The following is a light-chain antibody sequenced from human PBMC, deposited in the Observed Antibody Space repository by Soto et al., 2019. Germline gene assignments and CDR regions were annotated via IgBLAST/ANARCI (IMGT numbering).Light chain of an antibody. Sequence: QYALTQPRSVSGSPGQSVAISCTGTSSDIGGYNYVSWFQQHPGKAPKLMIYGVSKWPSGVPDRFSGSKSGNTASLTISGLQAEDEADYYCCSYAGTYTYVFGTGTKVTVL. CDR1: SSDIGGYNY. CDR2: GVS. V-gene: IGLV2-11*01. J-gene: IGLJ1*01. CDR3: CSYAGTYTYV.